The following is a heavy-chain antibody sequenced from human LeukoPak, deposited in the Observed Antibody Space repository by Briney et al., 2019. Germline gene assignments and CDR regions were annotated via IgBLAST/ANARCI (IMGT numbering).Heavy chain of an antibody. CDR2: INWNGGST. D-gene: IGHD2-15*01. Sequence: GGSLRLSCAASGFTFDDYGMSWVRQAPGKGLEWVSGINWNGGSTGYADSVKGRFTISRDNAKNSLYLQMNSLRAEDTALYYCAKVYCSGGSCYLDYWGRGTLVTVSS. V-gene: IGHV3-20*04. CDR1: GFTFDDYG. CDR3: AKVYCSGGSCYLDY. J-gene: IGHJ4*02.